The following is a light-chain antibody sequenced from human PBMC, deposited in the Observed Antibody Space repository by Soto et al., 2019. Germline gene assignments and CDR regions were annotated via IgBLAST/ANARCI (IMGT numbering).Light chain of an antibody. CDR2: GAS. V-gene: IGKV3-20*01. CDR1: QSVSSSY. Sequence: EIVLTQSPGTLSLSPGERATLACRASQSVSSSYVAWYQQKPGQAPRLLLYGASSRATGIPDRFRGSGSGKDFTLTISRLEPEDFAVYYCQQYGSSPLYTCGEGTKREIK. CDR3: QQYGSSPLYT. J-gene: IGKJ2*01.